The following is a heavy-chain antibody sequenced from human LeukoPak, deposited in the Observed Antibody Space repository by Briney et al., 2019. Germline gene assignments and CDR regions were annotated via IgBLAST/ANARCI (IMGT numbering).Heavy chain of an antibody. J-gene: IGHJ1*01. V-gene: IGHV4-59*08. D-gene: IGHD6-19*01. CDR3: ATNGWYCLDH. CDR1: GGSISGDY. CDR2: IYYTGST. Sequence: SETLSLTCSVSGGSISGDYWNWLRQPPGKRLEWLGYIYYTGSTNYNPSFKGRVTISTDTSKNQFFLKLTSVTAADTAVYYCATNGWYCLDHWGQGALVTVSS.